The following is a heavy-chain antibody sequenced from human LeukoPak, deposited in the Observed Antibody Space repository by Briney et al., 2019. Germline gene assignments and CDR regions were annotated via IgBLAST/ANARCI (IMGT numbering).Heavy chain of an antibody. CDR3: VRGSPAWYQLLKYYYYMDV. J-gene: IGHJ6*03. V-gene: IGHV4-39*07. Sequence: PSETLSLTCTVSGGSISSSSYYWGWIRQPPGKGLEWIGSIYYSGSTYYNPSLKSRVTISVDTSKNQFSLKLSSVTAADTAVYYCVRGSPAWYQLLKYYYYMDVWGKGTTVTVSS. CDR1: GGSISSSSYY. D-gene: IGHD2-2*01. CDR2: IYYSGST.